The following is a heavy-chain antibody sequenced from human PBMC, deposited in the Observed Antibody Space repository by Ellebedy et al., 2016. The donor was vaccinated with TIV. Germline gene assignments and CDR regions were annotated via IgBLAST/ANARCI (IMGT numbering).Heavy chain of an antibody. D-gene: IGHD3-10*01. CDR3: ATPIYGSGTAYYYYGMDV. Sequence: GESLKISXAASGFTFSSYAMTWVRQAPGKGLEWVSAISGSAGSTYYADSVKGRFTISRDNAKNSLYLQMNSLRDEDTAVYYCATPIYGSGTAYYYYGMDVWGQGTTVTVSS. CDR2: ISGSAGST. V-gene: IGHV3-23*01. J-gene: IGHJ6*02. CDR1: GFTFSSYA.